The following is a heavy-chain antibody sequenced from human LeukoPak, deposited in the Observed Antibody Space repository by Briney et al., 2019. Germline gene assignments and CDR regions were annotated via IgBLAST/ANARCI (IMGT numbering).Heavy chain of an antibody. J-gene: IGHJ6*03. Sequence: SETLSLTCTVSGGSISSYYWSWIRQPPGKGLEWIGYIYYSGSTNYNPSLKSRVTISVDTSKNQFSLKLSSVTAADTAVYYCAREVVPAATVDYYYYMDVWGKGTTVTVSS. CDR3: AREVVPAATVDYYYYMDV. V-gene: IGHV4-59*01. D-gene: IGHD2-2*01. CDR2: IYYSGST. CDR1: GGSISSYY.